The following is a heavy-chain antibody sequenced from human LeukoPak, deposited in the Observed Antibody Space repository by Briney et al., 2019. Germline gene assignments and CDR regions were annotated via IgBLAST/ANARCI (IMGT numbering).Heavy chain of an antibody. V-gene: IGHV3-33*01. CDR3: HTYYYDSSGYRDAFDI. CDR1: GFIFSSYG. CDR2: IWYDGSKK. J-gene: IGHJ3*02. D-gene: IGHD3-22*01. Sequence: GGSLRLSCAASGFIFSSYGMHWVRQAPGKGLEWVALIWYDGSKKDYADSVKGRFTISRDNSKNTLNLQMNSLRAEDTAVYYCHTYYYDSSGYRDAFDIWGQGTMVTVSS.